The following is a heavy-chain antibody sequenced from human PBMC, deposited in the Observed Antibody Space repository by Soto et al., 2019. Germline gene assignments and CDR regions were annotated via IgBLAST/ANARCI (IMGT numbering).Heavy chain of an antibody. CDR2: IIPIFGTA. D-gene: IGHD3-3*01. J-gene: IGHJ4*02. V-gene: IGHV1-69*06. CDR1: EDTFRNYA. CDR3: AKVRSTTIFDVVSLFDY. Sequence: QVELVQSGAEVKKPGSSVKVSCQASEDTFRNYAISWVRQAPGQGLEWMGGIIPIFGTANYAQKFQGRVTITADTSANTVYLELSSLRSEDTAVYYCAKVRSTTIFDVVSLFDYWGQGTLVTVSS.